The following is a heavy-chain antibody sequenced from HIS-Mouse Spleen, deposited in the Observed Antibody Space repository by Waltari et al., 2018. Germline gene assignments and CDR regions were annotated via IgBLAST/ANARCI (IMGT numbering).Heavy chain of an antibody. CDR2: IYYCGST. D-gene: IGHD6-13*01. V-gene: IGHV4-39*07. Sequence: QLQLQESGPGLVTPSETLSLTCTVPGGSISSSSYYLGWIRKPPGKGLEWIGSIYYCGSTYYNPSLKSRVTISVDTSKNQFSLKLSSVTAADTAVYYCAREIPYSSSWYDWYFDLWGRGTLVTVSS. J-gene: IGHJ2*01. CDR1: GGSISSSSYY. CDR3: AREIPYSSSWYDWYFDL.